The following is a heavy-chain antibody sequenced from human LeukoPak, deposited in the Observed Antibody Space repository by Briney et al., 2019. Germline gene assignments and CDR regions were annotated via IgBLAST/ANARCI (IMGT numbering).Heavy chain of an antibody. J-gene: IGHJ4*02. V-gene: IGHV3-30-3*02. CDR1: GFTFSSYA. Sequence: GGSLRLSCAASGFTFSSYAMHWVRQALGKGLEWVAVISYAGSNKYYADSVKGRFTISIDNSKNTLYLQMNSLRAEDTAVYYCASLVAPDGYWGQGTLVTVSS. CDR3: ASLVAPDGY. CDR2: ISYAGSNK. D-gene: IGHD5-12*01.